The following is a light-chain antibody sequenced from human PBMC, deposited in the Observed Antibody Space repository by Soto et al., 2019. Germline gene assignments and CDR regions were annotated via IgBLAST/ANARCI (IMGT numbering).Light chain of an antibody. CDR1: SSDVGAYNY. V-gene: IGLV2-11*01. J-gene: IGLJ2*01. CDR2: DVN. CDR3: CSYAGNYILV. Sequence: QSALTQPHSVSGSPGQSVTISCSGTSSDVGAYNYVSWYQHHPGKAPKVMIYDVNKRPSGVPDRFSGSKSGNTASLTISGLQAEDEADYYCCSYAGNYILVFGGGTKLTVL.